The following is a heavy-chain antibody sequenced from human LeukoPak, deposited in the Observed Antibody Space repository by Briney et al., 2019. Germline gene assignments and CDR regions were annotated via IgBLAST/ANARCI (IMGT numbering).Heavy chain of an antibody. Sequence: GGSLRLSCAASGFTFDDYAMHWVRQAPGKGLEWVSGISWNSGSIGYADSVKGRFTISRDNTKNSLYLQMNSLRAEDTALYYCAKEQRGSSFYNYYGMDVWGQGTTVTVSS. CDR3: AKEQRGSSFYNYYGMDV. CDR2: ISWNSGSI. V-gene: IGHV3-9*01. D-gene: IGHD6-6*01. CDR1: GFTFDDYA. J-gene: IGHJ6*01.